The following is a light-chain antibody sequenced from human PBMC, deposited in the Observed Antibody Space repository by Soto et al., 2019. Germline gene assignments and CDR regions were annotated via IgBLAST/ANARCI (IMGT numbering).Light chain of an antibody. Sequence: QSVLTQPPSASGTPGQRVTISCSGSSSNIETNTVNWYQQVPGTAPKLLIYNNDHRPSGVPDRFSGSKSGTSASLAISGLQSEDEADYYCASWDDSLNAVVFGGGTKLTVL. CDR3: ASWDDSLNAVV. CDR2: NND. J-gene: IGLJ2*01. V-gene: IGLV1-44*01. CDR1: SSNIETNT.